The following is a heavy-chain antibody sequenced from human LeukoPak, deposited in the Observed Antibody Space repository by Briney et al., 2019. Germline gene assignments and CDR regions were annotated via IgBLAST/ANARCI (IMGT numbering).Heavy chain of an antibody. CDR1: AFTFSLYS. CDR2: ISSSSSTI. J-gene: IGHJ5*02. CDR3: ARGGGITIFGVAENWFDP. Sequence: GGSLRLSCAASAFTFSLYSMNWVRQAPGKGLEWVSYISSSSSTIYYADSVKGRFTISRDNAKNSLYLQMNSLRAEDTAVYYCARGGGITIFGVAENWFDPWGQGTLVTVSS. D-gene: IGHD3-3*01. V-gene: IGHV3-48*01.